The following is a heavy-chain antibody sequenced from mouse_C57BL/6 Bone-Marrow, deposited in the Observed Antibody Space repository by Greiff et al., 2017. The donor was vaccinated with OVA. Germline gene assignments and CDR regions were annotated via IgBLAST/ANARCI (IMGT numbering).Heavy chain of an antibody. Sequence: VQLQQPGTELVKPGASVKLSCKASGYTFTSYWMHWVKQRPGQGLEWIGNINPSNGGTNYNEKFKSKATLTVDKSSSTAYMQLSSLASEDSAVDYGVRSTGCDGWFAYWGQGTLVTVSA. J-gene: IGHJ3*01. CDR3: VRSTGCDGWFAY. CDR2: INPSNGGT. V-gene: IGHV1-53*01. CDR1: GYTFTSYW. D-gene: IGHD3-1*01.